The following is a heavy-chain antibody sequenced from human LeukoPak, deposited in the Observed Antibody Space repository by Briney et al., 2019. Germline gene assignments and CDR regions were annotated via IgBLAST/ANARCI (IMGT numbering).Heavy chain of an antibody. CDR1: GFTFSNFG. D-gene: IGHD1-26*01. V-gene: IGHV3-33*01. CDR2: IWFDGSHQ. CDR3: AREKFDSGSHTTPDY. Sequence: GRSLRLSCAASGFTFSNFGMHWVRQAPGKGLEWVTVIWFDGSHQHYADSVRGRFTVSRDNSRNTLYLQMNSLRAEDTAVYSCAREKFDSGSHTTPDYWGQGTLVTVSS. J-gene: IGHJ4*02.